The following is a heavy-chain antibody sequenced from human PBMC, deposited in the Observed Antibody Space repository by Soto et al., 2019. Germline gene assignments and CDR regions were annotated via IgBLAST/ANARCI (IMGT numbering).Heavy chain of an antibody. CDR3: ARDMTGADDY. V-gene: IGHV3-74*01. CDR2: IDPYDTGI. CDR1: GFTFSKYW. D-gene: IGHD3-9*01. Sequence: DLVESGGGLVQPGGSLRLSSAASGFTFSKYWFHWVRQAPGKGLMWVSRIDPYDTGITYADSVKGRFTISRDNARNTLYLQMDSLTAEDTAVYYCARDMTGADDYLGQGTLVTVSS. J-gene: IGHJ4*02.